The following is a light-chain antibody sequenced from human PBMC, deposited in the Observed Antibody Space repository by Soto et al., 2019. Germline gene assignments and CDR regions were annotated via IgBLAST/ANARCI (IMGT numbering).Light chain of an antibody. CDR2: EVT. Sequence: QSVLTQPPSASGSPGQSVTISCTGTSSDVGAYNYVSWYQQHPGKVPKLIVYEVTKRPSGVPDRFSGSKSGNTASLTVSGLQADDEADYYCSSYGGSNNFGVFGTGTKVTVL. CDR3: SSYGGSNNFGV. V-gene: IGLV2-8*01. J-gene: IGLJ1*01. CDR1: SSDVGAYNY.